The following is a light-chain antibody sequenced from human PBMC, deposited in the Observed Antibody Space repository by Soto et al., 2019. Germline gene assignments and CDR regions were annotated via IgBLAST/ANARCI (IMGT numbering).Light chain of an antibody. CDR1: SSDVGSYNY. CDR2: GVS. CDR3: SSYTTSSTYV. Sequence: QSVLTQPASVSGSPGQSITISCTGTSSDVGSYNYVSWYQQHPGKAPKVMIYGVSNRPSGVSYRFSGSKSGNTASLTISGLQAEDEADYYCSSYTTSSTYVFGTGTKLTVL. V-gene: IGLV2-14*01. J-gene: IGLJ1*01.